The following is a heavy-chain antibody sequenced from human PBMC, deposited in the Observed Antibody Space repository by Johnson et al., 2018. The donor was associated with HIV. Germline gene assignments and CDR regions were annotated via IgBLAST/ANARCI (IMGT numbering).Heavy chain of an antibody. V-gene: IGHV3-66*01. Sequence: VQLVASGGCLVQPGGSLRLSCAASGFTVSSNYMCWVRQAPGKGLEWVSVIYSGGSTYYADSVSGRFTISRDNSRNTLYLQMNSLRAEDTAMYYCARDGESQQLPLGDAFDVWGQGTMVTVSS. J-gene: IGHJ3*01. CDR3: ARDGESQQLPLGDAFDV. CDR1: GFTVSSNY. CDR2: IYSGGST. D-gene: IGHD6-13*01.